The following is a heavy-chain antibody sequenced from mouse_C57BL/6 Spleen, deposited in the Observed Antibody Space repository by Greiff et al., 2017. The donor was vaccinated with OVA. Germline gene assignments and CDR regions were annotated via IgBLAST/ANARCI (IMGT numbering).Heavy chain of an antibody. CDR3: ARWGPPNYAMDY. D-gene: IGHD3-3*01. CDR2: ISSGSSTI. Sequence: EVNVVESGGGLVKPGGSLKLSCAASGFTFSDYGMHWVRQAPEKGLEWVAYISSGSSTIYYADTVKGRFTISRDNAKNTLFLQMTSLRSEDTAMYYCARWGPPNYAMDYWGQGTSVTVSS. J-gene: IGHJ4*01. CDR1: GFTFSDYG. V-gene: IGHV5-17*01.